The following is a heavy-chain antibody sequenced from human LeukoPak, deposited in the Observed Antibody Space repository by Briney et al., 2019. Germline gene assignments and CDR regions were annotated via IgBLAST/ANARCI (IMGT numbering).Heavy chain of an antibody. CDR1: VFTLSSFD. J-gene: IGHJ4*02. Sequence: GGSLSLSCAPSVFTLSSFDMSCVPGAPGKGGEWVSAISGSGGSTYYADSVKGRFTIYRDNSKNTLYLQINSLRAEDTAVYYCAKSRDRRSVYWGQGTLVTVSS. V-gene: IGHV3-23*01. CDR3: AKSRDRRSVY. D-gene: IGHD3-3*01. CDR2: ISGSGGST.